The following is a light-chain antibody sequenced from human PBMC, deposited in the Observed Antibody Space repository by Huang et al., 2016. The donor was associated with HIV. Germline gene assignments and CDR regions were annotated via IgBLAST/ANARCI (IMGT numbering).Light chain of an antibody. CDR2: GAS. CDR3: HQYGDSRGT. CDR1: QSVNNNF. V-gene: IGKV3-20*01. Sequence: EIVLTQSPGTLSLSPGERATLSCRARQSVNNNFLAWYQQKPGQAPRLLSYGASSRATGGPDRCSGSGSGTDFTLTISRLEPEDFAVYYCHQYGDSRGTFGQGTKVEIK. J-gene: IGKJ1*01.